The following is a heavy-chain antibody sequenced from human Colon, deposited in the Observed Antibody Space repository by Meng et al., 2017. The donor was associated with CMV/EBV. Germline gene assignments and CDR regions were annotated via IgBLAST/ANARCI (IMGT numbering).Heavy chain of an antibody. Sequence: GGSLRLSCVASGFTFSSYWMSWVRQAPGKGLEWVANIKQDGNEKYYVDSVKGRFTISRDNGKNSLYLQMNSLRAEDTAVYYCARDRQLYIWGQGTMVTVSS. CDR2: IKQDGNEK. CDR1: GFTFSSYW. V-gene: IGHV3-7*01. D-gene: IGHD6-13*01. CDR3: ARDRQLYI. J-gene: IGHJ3*02.